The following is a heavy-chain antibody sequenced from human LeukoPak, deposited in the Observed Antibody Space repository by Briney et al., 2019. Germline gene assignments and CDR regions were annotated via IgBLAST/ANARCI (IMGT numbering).Heavy chain of an antibody. CDR3: ARAEGPYDIDY. CDR1: GYTFSGSY. J-gene: IGHJ4*02. CDR2: INPNSGDT. D-gene: IGHD3-9*01. Sequence: ASVKVSCKASGYTFSGSYIHWVRQAPGQGLEWMGRINPNSGDTNYAQKFQGRVTMTRDTSTSTVYMELSSLRSEDTAVYYCARAEGPYDIDYWGQGTLVTVSS. V-gene: IGHV1-2*06.